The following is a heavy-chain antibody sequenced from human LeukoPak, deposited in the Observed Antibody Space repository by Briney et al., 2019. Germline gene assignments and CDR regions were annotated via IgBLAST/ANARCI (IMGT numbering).Heavy chain of an antibody. CDR3: ARAAYDSSVHFDY. Sequence: SETLSLTCTVSGGSVSSGSYWSWIRQPPGKGLEWLGYIYYSGSTNYNPSLQSRVTISVDTSKSQFSLKLSSVTAADTAVYYCARAAYDSSVHFDYWGQGTLVTVSS. CDR2: IYYSGST. V-gene: IGHV4-61*01. CDR1: GGSVSSGSY. D-gene: IGHD3-22*01. J-gene: IGHJ4*02.